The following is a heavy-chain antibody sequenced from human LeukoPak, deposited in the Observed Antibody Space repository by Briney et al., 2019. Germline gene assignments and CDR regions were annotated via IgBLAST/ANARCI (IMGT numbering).Heavy chain of an antibody. CDR3: ANQQDYYDSSGRFNWFDP. Sequence: GGSLRLSCAVSGSTFSSYGMHWVRQAPGKGLEWVAFIRYDESNKYYADSVKGRFTISRDNSKNTLYLQMNSLRAEDTAVYYCANQQDYYDSSGRFNWFDPWGQGTLVTVSS. J-gene: IGHJ5*02. CDR2: IRYDESNK. CDR1: GSTFSSYG. V-gene: IGHV3-30*02. D-gene: IGHD3-22*01.